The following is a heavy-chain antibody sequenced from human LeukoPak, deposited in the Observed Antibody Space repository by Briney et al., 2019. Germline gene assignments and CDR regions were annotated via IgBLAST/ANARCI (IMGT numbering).Heavy chain of an antibody. Sequence: SQTLSLTCTVSGGSINSGVYYWSWIRQYPGKGLEWIGSIFYSGSTYYNPSLKSRFTISVDTSKNPFSLKLSSVTAADTAVYYCAREYSDILTGYYLFDSWGQGTLVTVSS. J-gene: IGHJ4*02. CDR2: IFYSGST. CDR3: AREYSDILTGYYLFDS. CDR1: GGSINSGVYY. D-gene: IGHD3-9*01. V-gene: IGHV4-31*03.